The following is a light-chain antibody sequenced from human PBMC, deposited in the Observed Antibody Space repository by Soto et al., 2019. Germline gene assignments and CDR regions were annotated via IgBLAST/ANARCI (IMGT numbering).Light chain of an antibody. CDR1: ESISNW. CDR3: QKYRTYS. J-gene: IGKJ1*01. Sequence: IQLTQSPTTLPASVGDRVTLTCRASESISNWLAWYQQRPGTAPKLLIYHASILETAVPSRFSGNGSGTEFTLTISSLQPGDFATYYCQKYRTYSFGQVTKVDIX. CDR2: HAS. V-gene: IGKV1-5*01.